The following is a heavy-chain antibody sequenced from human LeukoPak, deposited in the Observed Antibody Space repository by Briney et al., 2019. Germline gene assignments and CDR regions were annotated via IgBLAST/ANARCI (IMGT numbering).Heavy chain of an antibody. J-gene: IGHJ4*02. Sequence: SETLSLTCTVSGGSISSYYWSWMRQPPGKGLEWIGSIYYSGSTYYNPSLKSRVTISVDTSKNQFSLKLSSVTAADTAVYYCATDNGAAAGTAVDYWGQGTLVTVSS. CDR1: GGSISSYY. CDR2: IYYSGST. V-gene: IGHV4-59*05. D-gene: IGHD6-13*01. CDR3: ATDNGAAAGTAVDY.